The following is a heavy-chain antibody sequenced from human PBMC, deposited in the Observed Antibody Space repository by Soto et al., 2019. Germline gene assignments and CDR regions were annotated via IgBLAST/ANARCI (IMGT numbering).Heavy chain of an antibody. CDR3: ARDLKQLDYYYYGMDV. V-gene: IGHV3-30-3*01. Sequence: GGSLRLSCAASGFTFSSYAMHWVRQAPGKGLEWVAVISYDGSNKYYADSVKGRFTISRDNSKNTLYLQMNSLRAEDTAVYYCARDLKQLDYYYYGMDVWGQGTTVTVSS. J-gene: IGHJ6*02. D-gene: IGHD6-6*01. CDR2: ISYDGSNK. CDR1: GFTFSSYA.